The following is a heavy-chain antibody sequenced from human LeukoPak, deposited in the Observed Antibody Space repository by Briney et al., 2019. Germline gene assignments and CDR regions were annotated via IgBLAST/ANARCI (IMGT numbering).Heavy chain of an antibody. J-gene: IGHJ3*02. Sequence: SETLSLTCTVSGGSISSYYWSWIRQPPGKGLEWIVYIYYSGSTNYNPSLKSRVTISVDTSKNQFSLKLSSVTAADTAVYYCARVLRDHYDFWGGSYGAFDIWGQGTMVTVSS. CDR2: IYYSGST. CDR1: GGSISSYY. D-gene: IGHD3-3*01. CDR3: ARVLRDHYDFWGGSYGAFDI. V-gene: IGHV4-59*01.